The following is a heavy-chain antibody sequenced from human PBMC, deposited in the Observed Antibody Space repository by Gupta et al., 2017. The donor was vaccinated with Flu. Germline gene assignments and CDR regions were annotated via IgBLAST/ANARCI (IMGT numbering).Heavy chain of an antibody. CDR2: ISWNSGSI. Sequence: PGKGLEWVSGISWNSGSIGYADSVKGRFTISRDNAKNSLYLQMNSLEVEDTALYYCARSRGYSPTSDDAFDIWGLGTMVTVSS. V-gene: IGHV3-9*01. J-gene: IGHJ3*02. D-gene: IGHD5-18*01. CDR3: ARSRGYSPTSDDAFDI.